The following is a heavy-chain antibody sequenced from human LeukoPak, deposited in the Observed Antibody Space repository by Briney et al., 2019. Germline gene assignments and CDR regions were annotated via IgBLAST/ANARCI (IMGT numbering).Heavy chain of an antibody. D-gene: IGHD3-22*01. V-gene: IGHV1-8*03. CDR3: ARGYYDSSGYLVFDY. J-gene: IGHJ4*02. CDR1: GYTFTSYD. Sequence: ASVKVSCKASGYTFTSYDINWVRQATGQGLEWMGWMNPNSGNTGYAQKFQGRVTITRNTSISTAYMELSSLRSEDTAVYYCARGYYDSSGYLVFDYWGQGTLVTVSS. CDR2: MNPNSGNT.